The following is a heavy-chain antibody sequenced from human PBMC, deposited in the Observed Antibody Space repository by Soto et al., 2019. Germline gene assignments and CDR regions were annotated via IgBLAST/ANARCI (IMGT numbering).Heavy chain of an antibody. CDR1: GFTFTSSA. Sequence: ASVKVSCKASGFTFTSSAMQWVRQARGQRLEWIGWIVVGRGNTNYAQKFQERVTITRDMSTSTAYMELSSLRSEDTAVYYCAAGNYDFWSGYYTSAFDIWGQGTMVTVSS. J-gene: IGHJ3*02. V-gene: IGHV1-58*02. D-gene: IGHD3-3*01. CDR3: AAGNYDFWSGYYTSAFDI. CDR2: IVVGRGNT.